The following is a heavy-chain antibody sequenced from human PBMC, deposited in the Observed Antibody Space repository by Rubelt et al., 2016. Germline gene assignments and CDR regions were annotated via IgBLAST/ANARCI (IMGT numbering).Heavy chain of an antibody. CDR1: GGSISSSSYY. D-gene: IGHD2-21*02. J-gene: IGHJ4*02. Sequence: QLQLQESGPGLVKPSETLSLTCTVSGGSISSSSYYWGWIRQPPGKGLEWIGSIYYSGSTYYNPSLKVRGTRSVDTSKNQFSLKLSSVTASDTAGYYCARDTNCGGDCSTVDYWGQGTLVTVSS. CDR2: IYYSGST. V-gene: IGHV4-39*02. CDR3: ARDTNCGGDCSTVDY.